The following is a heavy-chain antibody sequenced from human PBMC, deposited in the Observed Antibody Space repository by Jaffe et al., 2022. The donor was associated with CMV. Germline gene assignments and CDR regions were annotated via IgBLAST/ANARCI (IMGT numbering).Heavy chain of an antibody. J-gene: IGHJ4*02. Sequence: QVQLQESGPGLVKPSETLSLTCTVSGGSISSYYWSWIRQPPGKGLEWIGYIYYSGSTNYNPSLKSRVTISVDTSKNQFSLKLSSVTAADTAVYYCARADSSSWFYFDYWGQGTLVTVSS. D-gene: IGHD6-13*01. V-gene: IGHV4-59*01. CDR2: IYYSGST. CDR1: GGSISSYY. CDR3: ARADSSSWFYFDY.